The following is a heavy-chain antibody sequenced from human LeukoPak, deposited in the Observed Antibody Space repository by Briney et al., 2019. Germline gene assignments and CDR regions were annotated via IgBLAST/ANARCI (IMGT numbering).Heavy chain of an antibody. CDR3: ARSIPYGTTWYGRSDY. CDR1: GFPFSSYS. CDR2: IKPDGTTK. J-gene: IGHJ4*02. D-gene: IGHD6-13*01. Sequence: GGSLRLSCAASGFPFSSYSMTWVRQAPGKGLEWVANIKPDGTTKFYVDSVKGRFTISRDNTLNSLYLQMNSLRAEDTAIYYCARSIPYGTTWYGRSDYWGQGTLVTVSS. V-gene: IGHV3-7*03.